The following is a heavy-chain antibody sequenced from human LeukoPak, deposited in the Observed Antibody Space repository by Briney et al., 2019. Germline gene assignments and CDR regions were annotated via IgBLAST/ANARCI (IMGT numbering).Heavy chain of an antibody. Sequence: SETLSLTCTVSGGSISSYYWSWIRQPPGKGLEWIGYIYYSGSTNYNPSLKSRVTISVDTSMNQFSLKLSSVTAADTAVYYCARRTTMTTVIDWYFDLWGRGTLVTVSS. V-gene: IGHV4-59*08. CDR3: ARRTTMTTVIDWYFDL. J-gene: IGHJ2*01. CDR1: GGSISSYY. D-gene: IGHD4-17*01. CDR2: IYYSGST.